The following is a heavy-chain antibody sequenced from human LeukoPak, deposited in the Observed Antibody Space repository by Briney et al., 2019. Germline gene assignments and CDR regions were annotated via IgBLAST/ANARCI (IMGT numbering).Heavy chain of an antibody. CDR2: IRRSSET. CDR1: GFLFNQYI. D-gene: IGHD5-12*01. V-gene: IGHV3-48*01. CDR3: ARDAGNSGYGCDL. J-gene: IGHJ5*02. Sequence: GGSLIPSCAATGFLFNQYIMHWVRQPPVKGLEWASQIRRSSETFYADSVKGRFTISRDNARNSLYLQMNNVRGEDTAIYYCARDAGNSGYGCDLWGQGTLVTVSS.